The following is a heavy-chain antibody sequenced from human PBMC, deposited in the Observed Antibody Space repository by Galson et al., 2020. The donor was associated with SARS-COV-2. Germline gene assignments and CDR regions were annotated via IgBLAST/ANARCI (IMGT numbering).Heavy chain of an antibody. J-gene: IGHJ4*02. V-gene: IGHV3-11*01. Sequence: GGSLRLSCAASGFTFSDYYMSWIRQAPGKGLEWVSYISSTGSTMYYADSVKGRFTISRDNAKNSLYLQMNSLRAEDTAVYYCARSYCGSYYFNLDYWGQGTLVTGS. CDR3: ARSYCGSYYFNLDY. CDR2: ISSTGSTM. D-gene: IGHD1-26*01. CDR1: GFTFSDYY.